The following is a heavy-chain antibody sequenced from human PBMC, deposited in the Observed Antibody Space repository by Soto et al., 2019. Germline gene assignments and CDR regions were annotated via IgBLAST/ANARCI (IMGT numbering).Heavy chain of an antibody. V-gene: IGHV3-21*01. CDR1: GFTFSTCT. J-gene: IGHJ6*02. CDR2: ISPSTSHI. D-gene: IGHD2-15*01. Sequence: EVHLVESGGGLVKPGGSLRLSCAVSGFTFSTCTMNWVRQAPGKGLEWVSSISPSTSHIYYADSVKGRFTISRDNAKNSLFLQMNSLRAEDTAVYYCSVCSGGACRQTYGMDVWGQGTTVTVSS. CDR3: SVCSGGACRQTYGMDV.